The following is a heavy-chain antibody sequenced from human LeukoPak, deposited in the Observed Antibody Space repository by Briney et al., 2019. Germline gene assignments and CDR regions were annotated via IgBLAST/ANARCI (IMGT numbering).Heavy chain of an antibody. V-gene: IGHV4-61*02. J-gene: IGHJ3*02. Sequence: SQTLSLTCTVSGGSISSGSYYWSWIRQPAGKGLEWIGRIYTSGSTNYNPFLKSRVTISVDTSKNQFSLKLSSVTAADTAVYYCARASEWELLYDAFDIWGQGTMVTVSS. CDR1: GGSISSGSYY. CDR2: IYTSGST. CDR3: ARASEWELLYDAFDI. D-gene: IGHD1-26*01.